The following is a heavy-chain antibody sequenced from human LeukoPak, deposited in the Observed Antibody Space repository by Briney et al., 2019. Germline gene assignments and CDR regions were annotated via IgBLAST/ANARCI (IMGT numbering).Heavy chain of an antibody. D-gene: IGHD2-21*02. Sequence: SETLSLTCTVSGGSISSYYWGWIRQPPGKGLEWIGSIYYSGSTYYNPSLKSRVTISVDTSKNQFSLKLSSVTAADTAVYYCAGAYCGGDCYYDNNWFDPWGQGTLVTVSS. CDR2: IYYSGST. CDR1: GGSISSYY. J-gene: IGHJ5*02. V-gene: IGHV4-39*01. CDR3: AGAYCGGDCYYDNNWFDP.